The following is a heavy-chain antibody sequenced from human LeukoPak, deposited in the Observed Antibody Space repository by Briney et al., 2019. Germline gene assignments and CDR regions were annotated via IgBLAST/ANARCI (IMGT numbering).Heavy chain of an antibody. Sequence: SETLSLTCTVSGGSISSSSYYWGWIRQPPGKGLEWIGSIYYSGSTYYNPSLKSRVTISVDTSKNQFSLKLSSVTAADTAVYYCARPGVYCSSTSCPFDYWGQRTLVTVSS. V-gene: IGHV4-39*01. D-gene: IGHD2-2*01. CDR1: GGSISSSSYY. J-gene: IGHJ4*02. CDR2: IYYSGST. CDR3: ARPGVYCSSTSCPFDY.